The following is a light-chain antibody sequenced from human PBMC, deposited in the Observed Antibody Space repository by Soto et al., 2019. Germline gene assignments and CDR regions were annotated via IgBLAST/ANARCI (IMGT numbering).Light chain of an antibody. CDR2: ATS. CDR3: QQYYSYPFT. J-gene: IGKJ4*01. CDR1: QAISSY. V-gene: IGKV1-8*01. Sequence: AIRMTQSPPSFSTSTGDRVTITCRASQAISSYLAWYQQKPGKAPNLLIFATSTLQSGDPSRFSGSGCGTDFTLTVSSLQSEDFATYCCQQYYSYPFTFGGGTKVEIK.